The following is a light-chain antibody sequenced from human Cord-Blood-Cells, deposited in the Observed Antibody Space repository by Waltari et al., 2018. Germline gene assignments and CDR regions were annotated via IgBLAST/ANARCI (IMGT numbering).Light chain of an antibody. V-gene: IGKV2-28*01. CDR3: MQALQTPWT. CDR2: LGS. Sequence: DIVMTQSPLSLPATPGEPASISCRSSQSLLHRNGYNYLDWYLQKPGQYLQLLIYLGSNRASGVPDRFSGSGSGTDFTLKISRVEAEDVGVYYCMQALQTPWTFGQGTKVEIK. CDR1: QSLLHRNGYNY. J-gene: IGKJ1*01.